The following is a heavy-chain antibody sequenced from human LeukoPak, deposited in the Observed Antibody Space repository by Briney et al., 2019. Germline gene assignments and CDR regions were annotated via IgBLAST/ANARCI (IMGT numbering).Heavy chain of an antibody. CDR3: ARSGVTARRYYYYMDV. CDR2: ISSNGGST. D-gene: IGHD2-8*01. J-gene: IGHJ6*03. CDR1: GFTFSSYA. V-gene: IGHV3-64*01. Sequence: GGSLRLSCAASGFTFSSYAMHWVRQAPGKGLEYVSAISSNGGSTYYANSVKGRFTISRDNSKNTPYLQMGSLRAEDMAVYYCARSGVTARRYYYYMDVWGKGTTVTVSS.